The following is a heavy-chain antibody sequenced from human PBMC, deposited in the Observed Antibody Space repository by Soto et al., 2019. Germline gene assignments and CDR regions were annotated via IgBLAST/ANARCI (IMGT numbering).Heavy chain of an antibody. CDR3: AREGGASGYNGFDP. Sequence: SQTLSLTCAISGDSVSSNSAAWNWIRQSPSRGLEWLGRTYYRSKWYNDYAVSVKSRITINPDTSKNQFFLQLNAVTPEDTALYCCAREGGASGYNGFDPWGQGTLVTVSS. CDR2: TYYRSKWYN. V-gene: IGHV6-1*01. D-gene: IGHD3-16*01. J-gene: IGHJ5*02. CDR1: GDSVSSNSAA.